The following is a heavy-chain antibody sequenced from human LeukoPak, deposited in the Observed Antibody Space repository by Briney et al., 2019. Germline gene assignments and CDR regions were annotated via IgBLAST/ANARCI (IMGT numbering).Heavy chain of an antibody. CDR2: VKEDGSEK. J-gene: IGHJ4*02. D-gene: IGHD6-19*01. CDR3: ARDRAVAGLFDY. V-gene: IGHV3-7*01. Sequence: GGSLRLSCAASGFTVRTNYMGWVRQAPGKGLEWVANVKEDGSEKNYVDSVKGRFTISRDNTKNSVYLQMNSLRAEDTAVYYCARDRAVAGLFDYWGQGTLVTVSS. CDR1: GFTVRTNY.